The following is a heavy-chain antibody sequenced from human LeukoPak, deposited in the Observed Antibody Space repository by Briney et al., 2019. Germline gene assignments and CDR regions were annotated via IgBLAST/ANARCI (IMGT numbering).Heavy chain of an antibody. CDR3: ARSPGYSYEIYGMDV. CDR1: GGTFSSYA. D-gene: IGHD5-18*01. CDR2: IIPILGIA. V-gene: IGHV1-69*04. J-gene: IGHJ6*02. Sequence: ASVKVSCKASGGTFSSYAISWVRQAPGQGLEWMGRIIPILGIANYAQKFQGRVTITADKSTSTAYMELSSLRSEDTAVYYCARSPGYSYEIYGMDVWGQGTTVTVSS.